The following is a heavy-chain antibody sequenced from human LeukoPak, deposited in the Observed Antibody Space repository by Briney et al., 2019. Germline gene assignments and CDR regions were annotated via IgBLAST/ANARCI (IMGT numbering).Heavy chain of an antibody. CDR3: AEDQKLQPFHY. CDR2: IQFDGTDA. J-gene: IGHJ4*02. CDR1: GFTFSSYA. V-gene: IGHV3-30*02. Sequence: TGGSLRLSCAASGFTFSSYAMHWVRQAPGKGLEWVAFIQFDGTDAHYAESVKGRFTIPRDNSKNTLYLQMNNLRPEDTSVYYCAEDQKLQPFHYWGQGTLVTVSS.